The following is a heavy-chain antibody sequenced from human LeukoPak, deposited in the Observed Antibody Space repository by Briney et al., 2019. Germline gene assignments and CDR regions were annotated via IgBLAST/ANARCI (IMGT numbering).Heavy chain of an antibody. CDR3: ARAGPAMATILYYFDY. CDR2: INHSGST. V-gene: IGHV4-34*01. Sequence: SETLSLTCAVYGGSFSAYYWSWIRQPPGKGLEWIGEINHSGSTNYNPSLKSRVTISVDTSKNQFSLKLSSVTAADTAVYYCARAGPAMATILYYFDYWGQGTLVTVSS. CDR1: GGSFSAYY. D-gene: IGHD5-24*01. J-gene: IGHJ4*02.